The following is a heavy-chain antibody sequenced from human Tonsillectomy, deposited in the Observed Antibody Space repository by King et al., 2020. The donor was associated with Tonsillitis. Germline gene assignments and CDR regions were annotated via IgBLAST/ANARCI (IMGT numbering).Heavy chain of an antibody. CDR3: ASDGDYYGSGSYRSPYYYCGMDV. Sequence: QLQESGPGLVKPSETLSLTCTVSGGSVSSGSYYWSWIRQPPGNGLEGIGYIYYSGSTNYNPSLKSRVTISVDTSKNQFSLKLSSVTAADTAVYYCASDGDYYGSGSYRSPYYYCGMDVWGQGTTVTVSS. D-gene: IGHD3-10*01. CDR2: IYYSGST. J-gene: IGHJ6*02. V-gene: IGHV4-61*01. CDR1: GGSVSSGSYY.